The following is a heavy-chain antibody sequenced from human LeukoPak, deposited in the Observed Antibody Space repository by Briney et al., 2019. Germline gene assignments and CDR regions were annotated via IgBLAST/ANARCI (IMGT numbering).Heavy chain of an antibody. CDR2: ISSSGSTI. D-gene: IGHD3-22*01. CDR3: ARASGVVVITPSGDFDY. J-gene: IGHJ4*02. Sequence: PGGSLRLSCAASGFTFSSYEMNWVRQAPGKGLEWVSYISSSGSTIYYADSVKGRSTISRDNAKNSLYLQMHSLRAEDTAVYYCARASGVVVITPSGDFDYWGQGTLVTVSS. CDR1: GFTFSSYE. V-gene: IGHV3-48*03.